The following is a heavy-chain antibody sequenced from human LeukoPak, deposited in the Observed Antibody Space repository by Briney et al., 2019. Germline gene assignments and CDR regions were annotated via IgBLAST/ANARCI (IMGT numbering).Heavy chain of an antibody. D-gene: IGHD5-24*01. J-gene: IGHJ4*02. Sequence: ASVKVSCKASGYTFTGYSINWVRQAPGQGLEWMGWINIYTGNPTYAQGFTGRFVFSLDTSVSTAYLQISSLKAEDTAVYYCARDAATIIFDYWGQGTLVTVSS. CDR2: INIYTGNP. V-gene: IGHV7-4-1*02. CDR3: ARDAATIIFDY. CDR1: GYTFTGYS.